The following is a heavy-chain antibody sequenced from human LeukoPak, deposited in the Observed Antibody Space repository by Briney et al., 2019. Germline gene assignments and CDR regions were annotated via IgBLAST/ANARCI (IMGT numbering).Heavy chain of an antibody. CDR1: GFTFDEYA. J-gene: IGHJ3*01. V-gene: IGHV3-9*01. D-gene: IGHD2-15*01. CDR2: ISYSSATI. CDR3: AKDRGGGSQLGDAFDV. Sequence: GGSLRLSCAASGFTFDEYAMHWVRQAPGKGLEWVSGISYSSATIGYVDSVKGRFIISRDSAKNSLYLQMNSLRAEDTALYFCAKDRGGGSQLGDAFDVWGQGTMVSVSS.